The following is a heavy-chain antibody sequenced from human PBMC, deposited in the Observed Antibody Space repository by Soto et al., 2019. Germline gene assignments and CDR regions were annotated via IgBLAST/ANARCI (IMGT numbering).Heavy chain of an antibody. D-gene: IGHD5-18*01. V-gene: IGHV3-23*01. CDR3: AKNGYWLDVQIDS. J-gene: IGHJ4*02. CDR1: GFTFSDSA. Sequence: EVQLLESGGGLVQPGGSLRLSCTASGFTFSDSAMTRVRQAPGKGLEWVSISSAAGRSTYHADSVRGRFTISRDNSRNTLYLRMTSLRADDTAVYYCAKNGYWLDVQIDSCGQGTQVTVSS. CDR2: SSAAGRST.